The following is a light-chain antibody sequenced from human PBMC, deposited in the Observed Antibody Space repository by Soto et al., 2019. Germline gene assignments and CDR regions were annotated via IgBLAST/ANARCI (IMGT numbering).Light chain of an antibody. CDR3: QQYNNWPPWT. CDR1: QSVSSSY. Sequence: EIVLTQSPGTLSLSPGERATLSCRASQSVSSSYLAWYQQKPGQAPRLLMYGASSRATGIPDRFRGSGSGTEFTLTISSLQSEDFAVYYCQQYNNWPPWTFGQGTKVHIK. V-gene: IGKV3-20*01. CDR2: GAS. J-gene: IGKJ1*01.